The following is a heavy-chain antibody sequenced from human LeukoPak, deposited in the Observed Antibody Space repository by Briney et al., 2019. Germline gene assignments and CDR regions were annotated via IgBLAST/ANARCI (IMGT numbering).Heavy chain of an antibody. J-gene: IGHJ4*02. CDR2: IGSGISST. D-gene: IGHD3-10*01. CDR1: GFTFSDYY. CDR3: AREYGHDYGSGVDY. Sequence: KAGGSLRLSCAASGFTFSDYYMSWIRQAPGKGLEWVSHIGSGISSTNYADFVKGRFTISRDNAKNSLYLHMNSLRAEDTAVYYCAREYGHDYGSGVDYWGQGTLVTVSS. V-gene: IGHV3-11*05.